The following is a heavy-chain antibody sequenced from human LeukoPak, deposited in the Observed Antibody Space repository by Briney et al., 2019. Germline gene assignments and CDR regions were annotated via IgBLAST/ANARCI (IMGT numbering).Heavy chain of an antibody. CDR2: FRCGGCTT. CDR1: GFTFSDYY. CDR3: AKATMATTYFDY. D-gene: IGHD5-24*01. Sequence: RGGSLRLSCAVSGFTFSDYYMLWIRHAPGEGLEGVLYFRCGGCTTSHAESVKDRSTISRDNAENSLYMQMNSLRAEDTAVYYCAKATMATTYFDYWSQGTLVTVSS. J-gene: IGHJ4*02. V-gene: IGHV3-11*01.